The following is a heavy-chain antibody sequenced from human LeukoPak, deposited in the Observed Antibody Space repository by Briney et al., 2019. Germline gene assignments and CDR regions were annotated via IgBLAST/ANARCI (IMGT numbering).Heavy chain of an antibody. Sequence: PSETLSLTCAVYGGSFSGYYWSWIRQPPGKGLDWIGEINHSGSTNYNPSLKSRVTISVDTSKNQFSLKLSSVTAADTAVYYCARVGLYCSSTSCPSDAFDIWGQGTMVTVSS. CDR2: INHSGST. D-gene: IGHD2-2*01. CDR3: ARVGLYCSSTSCPSDAFDI. CDR1: GGSFSGYY. J-gene: IGHJ3*02. V-gene: IGHV4-34*01.